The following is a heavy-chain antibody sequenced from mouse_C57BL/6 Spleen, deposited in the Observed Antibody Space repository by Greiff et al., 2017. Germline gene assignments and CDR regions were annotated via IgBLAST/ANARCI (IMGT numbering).Heavy chain of an antibody. D-gene: IGHD2-4*01. CDR3: TRSYDYDGRFAY. J-gene: IGHJ3*01. Sequence: QVQLKQSGAELVRPGASVTLSCKASGYTFTDYEMHWVKQTPVHGLEWIGAIDPETGGTAYNQKFKGKAILTADKSSSSAYMELRSLTSEDSAVYYCTRSYDYDGRFAYWGQGTLVTVSA. CDR1: GYTFTDYE. V-gene: IGHV1-15*01. CDR2: IDPETGGT.